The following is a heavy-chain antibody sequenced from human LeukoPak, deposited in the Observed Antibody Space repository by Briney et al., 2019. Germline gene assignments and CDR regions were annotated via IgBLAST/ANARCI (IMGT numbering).Heavy chain of an antibody. Sequence: GGSLRLSCAASGFTFSGSVMHWVRQASGKGLEWVGRIRSKVNSYATAYAASVKGRFTISRDDSKNTAYLQMNSLKTEDTAVYYCTSQSIAARPTSLWGQGTLVTVSS. CDR1: GFTFSGSV. V-gene: IGHV3-73*01. CDR2: IRSKVNSYAT. D-gene: IGHD6-6*01. J-gene: IGHJ4*02. CDR3: TSQSIAARPTSL.